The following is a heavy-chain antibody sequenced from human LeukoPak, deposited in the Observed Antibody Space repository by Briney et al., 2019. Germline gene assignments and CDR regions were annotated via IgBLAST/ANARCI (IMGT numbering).Heavy chain of an antibody. CDR3: ARVVVAATYYFDY. Sequence: PSETLSLTCTVSGGSISSSSYYWCWIRQPPGKGLEWIGSIYYSGSTYYNPSLKSRATISVDTSKNQFFLKLSSVTAADTAVYYCARVVVAATYYFDYWGQGTLVTVSS. CDR2: IYYSGST. J-gene: IGHJ4*02. D-gene: IGHD2-15*01. V-gene: IGHV4-39*01. CDR1: GGSISSSSYY.